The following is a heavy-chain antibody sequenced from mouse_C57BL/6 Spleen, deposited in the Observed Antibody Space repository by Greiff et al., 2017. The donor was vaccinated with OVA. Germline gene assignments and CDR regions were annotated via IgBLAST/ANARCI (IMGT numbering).Heavy chain of an antibody. CDR1: GYAFSSSW. Sequence: LVESGPELVKPGASVKISCKASGYAFSSSWMNWVKQRPGKGLEWIGRIYPGDGDTNYNGKFKGKATLTADKSSSTAYMQLSSLTSEDSAVYFCARGPYYYGSSYDYAMDYWGQGTSVTVSS. J-gene: IGHJ4*01. D-gene: IGHD1-1*01. CDR2: IYPGDGDT. V-gene: IGHV1-82*01. CDR3: ARGPYYYGSSYDYAMDY.